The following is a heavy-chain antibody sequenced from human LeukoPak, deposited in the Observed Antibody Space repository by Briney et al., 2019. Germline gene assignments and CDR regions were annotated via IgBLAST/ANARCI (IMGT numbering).Heavy chain of an antibody. J-gene: IGHJ3*02. CDR2: IYYSGST. CDR3: ARRIRGRSGYRRSDAFDI. Sequence: SSETLSLTCTVSGGSISSYYWSWIRQPPGKGLEWIGYIYYSGSTNYNPSLKSRVTISVDTSKNQFSLKLSSVTAADTAVYYCARRIRGRSGYRRSDAFDIWGQGTMVTVSS. CDR1: GGSISSYY. D-gene: IGHD3-22*01. V-gene: IGHV4-59*08.